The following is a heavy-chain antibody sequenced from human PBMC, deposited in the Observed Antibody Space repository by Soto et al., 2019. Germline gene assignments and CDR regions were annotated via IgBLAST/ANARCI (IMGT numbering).Heavy chain of an antibody. Sequence: QVQLVESGGGVVQPGRSLRLSCAASGFTFSSYAMHWVRQAPGKGLEWVAVISYDGSNKYYADSVKGRFTLSRDNSKNPLYLQMNSLRAEDTAVYYCATSSTHNWFDPWGQGTLVTVSS. D-gene: IGHD2-15*01. J-gene: IGHJ5*02. CDR2: ISYDGSNK. CDR3: ATSSTHNWFDP. CDR1: GFTFSSYA. V-gene: IGHV3-30-3*01.